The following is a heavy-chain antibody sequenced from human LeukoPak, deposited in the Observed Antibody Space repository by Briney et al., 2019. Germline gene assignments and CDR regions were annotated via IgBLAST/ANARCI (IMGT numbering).Heavy chain of an antibody. CDR1: GFTFDDYG. J-gene: IGHJ3*02. Sequence: WTGGSLRLSCAASGFTFDDYGMSWDRQAPGKGLEWVSGINWNGGSTGYADSVKGRFAISRDNAKNSLYLQMNSLRAEDTAVYYCANNSSDFDAFDIWGQGTMVTVSS. D-gene: IGHD6-19*01. CDR2: INWNGGST. CDR3: ANNSSDFDAFDI. V-gene: IGHV3-20*04.